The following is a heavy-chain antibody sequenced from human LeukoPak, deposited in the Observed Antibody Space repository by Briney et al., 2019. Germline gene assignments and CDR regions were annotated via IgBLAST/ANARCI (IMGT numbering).Heavy chain of an antibody. Sequence: GGSLRLSCAASGFTFSNYGMHWVRQAPGNGLEWVAFVRYDESTKFYADSVKGRFTISRDNSKTTLYLQMNSLRAEDTAVYYCAKDVPAAYFDYWGQRTLVTVSS. J-gene: IGHJ4*02. CDR3: AKDVPAAYFDY. CDR1: GFTFSNYG. CDR2: VRYDESTK. V-gene: IGHV3-30*02. D-gene: IGHD2-2*01.